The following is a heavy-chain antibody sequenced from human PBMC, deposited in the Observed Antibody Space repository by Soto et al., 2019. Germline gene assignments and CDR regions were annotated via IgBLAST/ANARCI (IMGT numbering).Heavy chain of an antibody. Sequence: QVQLVQSGAEVKKPGASVKVSCKASGYSFTSYGISWVRQAPGQGLEWMGWISVYNGNTNYAQKFQGRVNMTTDTATSTVYRELRSLRSDDTAVYYCAREYSTGWYYFDDWGQGTLVTVAA. CDR2: ISVYNGNT. CDR1: GYSFTSYG. CDR3: AREYSTGWYYFDD. V-gene: IGHV1-18*04. D-gene: IGHD6-19*01. J-gene: IGHJ4*02.